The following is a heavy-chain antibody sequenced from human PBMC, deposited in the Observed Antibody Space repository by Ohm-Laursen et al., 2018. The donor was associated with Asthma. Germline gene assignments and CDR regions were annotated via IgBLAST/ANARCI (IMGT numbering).Heavy chain of an antibody. CDR2: ISAYNGNT. V-gene: IGHV1-18*01. CDR3: ARGTLQYCGGDCPYYFDY. CDR1: GYTFTSYG. D-gene: IGHD2-21*02. Sequence: ASVKVSCKTSGYTFTSYGISWVRQAPGQGLEWMGWISAYNGNTNYAQKLQGRVTMTTDTSTSTAYMELRSLRSEDTAMYYCARGTLQYCGGDCPYYFDYWGQGTLVTVSS. J-gene: IGHJ4*02.